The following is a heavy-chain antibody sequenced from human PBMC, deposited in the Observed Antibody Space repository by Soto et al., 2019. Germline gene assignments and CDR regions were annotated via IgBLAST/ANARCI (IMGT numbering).Heavy chain of an antibody. CDR1: GYTFISHG. CDR2: ISAYNGDT. V-gene: IGHV1-18*01. D-gene: IGHD2-15*01. Sequence: QVQLVQSGAEVKKPGASVKVSCKASGYTFISHGISWVRQAPGQGLEWMGWISAYNGDTNSAEKVQDRVTMTTDTSTSTVYMERMSLRSGDTAVYYCARDRGWYGFDSWCQGTVVSVSS. J-gene: IGHJ4*02. CDR3: ARDRGWYGFDS.